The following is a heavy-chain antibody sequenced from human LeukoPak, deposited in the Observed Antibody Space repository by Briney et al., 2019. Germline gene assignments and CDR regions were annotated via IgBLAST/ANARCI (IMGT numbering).Heavy chain of an antibody. CDR3: ASITIFGVAKMGYFYY. J-gene: IGHJ4*02. Sequence: ASVKVSCKASGYTFTSYYMHWVRQAPGQGLEWMGIINPSGGSTSYAQKFQGRVTMTRDTSTSTVYMELSSLRSEDTAVYYCASITIFGVAKMGYFYYWGQGTLVTVSS. V-gene: IGHV1-46*01. D-gene: IGHD3-3*01. CDR1: GYTFTSYY. CDR2: INPSGGST.